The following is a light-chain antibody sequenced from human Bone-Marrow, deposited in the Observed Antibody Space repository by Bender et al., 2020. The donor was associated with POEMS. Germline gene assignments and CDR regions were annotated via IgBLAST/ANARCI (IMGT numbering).Light chain of an antibody. CDR1: QLGDQY. Sequence: SYGPTQPPSVSVSPGHTANITCSGDQLGDQYASWYQLKPGQSPVLVIYEDNKRPSGIPERFSGSNSGNIATLTISGTQALDEADYYCQAWDTSSVVFGGGTKLTVL. CDR3: QAWDTSSVV. J-gene: IGLJ2*01. CDR2: EDN. V-gene: IGLV3-1*01.